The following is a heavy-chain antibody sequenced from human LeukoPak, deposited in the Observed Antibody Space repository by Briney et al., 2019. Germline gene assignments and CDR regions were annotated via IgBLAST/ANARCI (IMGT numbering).Heavy chain of an antibody. J-gene: IGHJ4*02. V-gene: IGHV4-59*01. Sequence: SETLSLTCTVSGGSISSYYWSWIRQPPGKGLEWIGYIYYSGSTNYNPSLKSRVTISVDTSKNQFSLKLSSVTAADTAVYYCARAWQLDCWGQGTLVTVSS. CDR2: IYYSGST. CDR1: GGSISSYY. D-gene: IGHD6-6*01. CDR3: ARAWQLDC.